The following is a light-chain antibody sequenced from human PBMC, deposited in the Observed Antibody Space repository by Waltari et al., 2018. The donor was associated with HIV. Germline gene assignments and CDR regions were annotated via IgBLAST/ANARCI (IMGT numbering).Light chain of an antibody. CDR2: DVR. J-gene: IGLJ1*01. Sequence: QSVLTQPASMYGSPGQSITIPCTGPVGDICYYNFFSWVQKDPDQAPTLIIFDVRSRPAGVSSRFSGSKSGNSASLTISGLQTEDEAIYFCSSYSRQGDSYIVGTGT. V-gene: IGLV2-14*01. CDR1: VGDICYYNF. CDR3: SSYSRQGDSYI.